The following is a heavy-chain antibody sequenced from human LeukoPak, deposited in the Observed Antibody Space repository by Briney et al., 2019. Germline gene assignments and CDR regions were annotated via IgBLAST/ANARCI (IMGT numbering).Heavy chain of an antibody. J-gene: IGHJ4*02. V-gene: IGHV3-53*01. CDR2: IYSGGST. Sequence: PGGSLRLSCAASGFTFSSYAMSWVRQAPGKGLEWVSVIYSGGSTYYADSVKGRFTISRDNSKNTLYLQMNSLRAEDTAVYYCARGPARAAFDYWGQGTLVTVSS. D-gene: IGHD6-25*01. CDR3: ARGPARAAFDY. CDR1: GFTFSSYA.